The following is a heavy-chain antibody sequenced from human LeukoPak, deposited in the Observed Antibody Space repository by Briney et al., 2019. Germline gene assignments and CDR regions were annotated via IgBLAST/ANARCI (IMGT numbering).Heavy chain of an antibody. CDR1: GFSFSDYW. CDR2: VNSDGRNI. Sequence: GGSLRLSCAASGFSFSDYWMHWVRQAPGKGLVWVSRVNSDGRNIAYADSVKGRFTISRDNAKNTLYLEMNSLTIEDAAVYYCARAISWNGAQGHMDVWGKGTTVTVS. J-gene: IGHJ6*03. V-gene: IGHV3-74*03. D-gene: IGHD1-1*01. CDR3: ARAISWNGAQGHMDV.